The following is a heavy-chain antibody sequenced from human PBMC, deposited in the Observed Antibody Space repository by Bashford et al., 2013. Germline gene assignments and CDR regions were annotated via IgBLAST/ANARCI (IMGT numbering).Heavy chain of an antibody. V-gene: IGHV1-2*02. CDR1: GYTFVDYY. CDR3: ARDNYELKLDY. D-gene: IGHD3-3*01. CDR2: ITPNSGGT. J-gene: IGHJ4*02. Sequence: ASVKVSCKASGYTFVDYYLHWVRQAPGQGLEWMGWITPNSGGTSYAQRFQGRVSMTRDTSTSTVYMELSSLRSDDTAIYYCARDNYELKLDYWGQGTRSPSPQ.